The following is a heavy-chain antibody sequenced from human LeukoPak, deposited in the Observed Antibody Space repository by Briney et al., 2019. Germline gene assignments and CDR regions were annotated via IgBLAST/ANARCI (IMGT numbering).Heavy chain of an antibody. V-gene: IGHV3-21*01. Sequence: GGSLRLSCSASGFTFSTYSMNWVRQAPGKGLEWVSSISSSTYIYYADSVKGRFTISRDNAKNSLYLRMNSLRAEDTAVYYCARVFFNQYGMDVWGQGTTVTVSS. D-gene: IGHD1-14*01. CDR3: ARVFFNQYGMDV. CDR2: ISSSTYI. CDR1: GFTFSTYS. J-gene: IGHJ6*02.